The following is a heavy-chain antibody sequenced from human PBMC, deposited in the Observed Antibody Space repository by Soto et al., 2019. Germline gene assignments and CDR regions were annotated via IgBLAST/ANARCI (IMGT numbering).Heavy chain of an antibody. CDR1: GFSLSTSGMC. CDR2: IDWDDDK. CDR3: ARRQQGYRANELDS. Sequence: GPTLVNPTQTLTLTCTFSGFSLSTSGMCVSWIRQPPGKALEWLALIDWDDDKYYSTSLKTRLTISKDTSKNQVVLTLTNMDTVDTATYYCARRQQGYRANELDSWGQGTLVPVSS. D-gene: IGHD5-12*01. V-gene: IGHV2-70*01. J-gene: IGHJ4*02.